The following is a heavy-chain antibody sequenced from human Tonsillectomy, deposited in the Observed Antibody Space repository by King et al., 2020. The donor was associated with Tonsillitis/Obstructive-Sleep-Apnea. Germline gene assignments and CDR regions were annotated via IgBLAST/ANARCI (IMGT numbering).Heavy chain of an antibody. CDR1: GGTFSSYA. CDR3: ARPSITGTTNYYYYYMDV. Sequence: VQLVESGAEVKKPGSSVKVSCKASGGTFSSYAISWVRQAPGQGLEWMGGIIPIFGTANYAQKFQGRVTITADESTSTAYMELSRLRSEDTAVYYCARPSITGTTNYYYYYMDVWGKGPTVTVSS. J-gene: IGHJ6*03. CDR2: IIPIFGTA. D-gene: IGHD1-7*01. V-gene: IGHV1-69*01.